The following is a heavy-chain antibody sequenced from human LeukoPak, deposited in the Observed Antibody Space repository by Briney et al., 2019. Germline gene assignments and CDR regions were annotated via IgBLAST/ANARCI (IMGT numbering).Heavy chain of an antibody. Sequence: GGSLRLSCAASRFSLSSYAMSWVRQAPGKGLEWVSSISGTGGSTYYADSVKGRFTISRDNSKNTLYLQMNSLRAEDTAVYYCAKCDSGGYHLYYFDYWGQGALVTVSS. V-gene: IGHV3-23*01. CDR3: AKCDSGGYHLYYFDY. D-gene: IGHD3-22*01. CDR1: RFSLSSYA. CDR2: ISGTGGST. J-gene: IGHJ4*02.